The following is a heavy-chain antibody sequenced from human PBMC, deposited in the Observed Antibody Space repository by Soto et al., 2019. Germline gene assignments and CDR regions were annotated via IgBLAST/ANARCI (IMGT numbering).Heavy chain of an antibody. D-gene: IGHD2-8*01. CDR3: ARVEAPRRSKYALPYHIDS. CDR2: MNTDSGDT. CDR1: GYTFTNYD. V-gene: IGHV1-8*01. Sequence: QVQLVQSGAEVKKPGASVKVSCEASGYTFTNYDIHWVRQATGQGLEWMGRMNTDSGDTQIAEKLAGRVAMTTKTTNNSFNTAYLELTSLTSEDTAVYYCARVEAPRRSKYALPYHIDSWGQGTLVTVSS. J-gene: IGHJ4*02.